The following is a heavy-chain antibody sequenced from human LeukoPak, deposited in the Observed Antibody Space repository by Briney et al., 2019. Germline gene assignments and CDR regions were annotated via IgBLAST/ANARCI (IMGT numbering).Heavy chain of an antibody. Sequence: ASVKVSCKASGYMFNIYGISWVRQAPGQGLEWMGWMSAYTGNANYAQKLQGRVTVTTDTSTSTSYMELRSLTSDDTAVYYCARRTYSRSSSIFDNWGQGTLVTVSS. J-gene: IGHJ4*02. V-gene: IGHV1-18*01. CDR3: ARRTYSRSSSIFDN. CDR1: GYMFNIYG. D-gene: IGHD6-6*01. CDR2: MSAYTGNA.